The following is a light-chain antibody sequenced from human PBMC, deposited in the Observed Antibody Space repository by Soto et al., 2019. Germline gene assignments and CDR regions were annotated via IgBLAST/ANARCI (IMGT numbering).Light chain of an antibody. J-gene: IGLJ1*01. CDR1: SSNIGAGYD. Sequence: QSVLTQPPSVSGAPVQRVTISCTGSSSNIGAGYDVHWYQQLPGTAPKLLIYGNSNRPSGVTDRFSGSKSGTSASLAITWLQADDEADYYCQSYDSSLSGYVFGTGTKLTVL. CDR2: GNS. V-gene: IGLV1-40*01. CDR3: QSYDSSLSGYV.